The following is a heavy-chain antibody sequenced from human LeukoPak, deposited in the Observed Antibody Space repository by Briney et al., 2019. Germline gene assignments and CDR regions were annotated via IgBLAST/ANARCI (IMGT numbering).Heavy chain of an antibody. CDR1: GFTFSSYG. J-gene: IGHJ4*02. V-gene: IGHV3-30*18. Sequence: GRSLRLSCAASGFTFSSYGMHWVRQAPGKGLEWVAVISYDGSNKYYADSVKGRFTISRGNSKNTLYLQMNSLRAEDTAVYYCAKDLGSSGYFDYWGQGTLVTVSS. CDR3: AKDLGSSGYFDY. CDR2: ISYDGSNK. D-gene: IGHD3-22*01.